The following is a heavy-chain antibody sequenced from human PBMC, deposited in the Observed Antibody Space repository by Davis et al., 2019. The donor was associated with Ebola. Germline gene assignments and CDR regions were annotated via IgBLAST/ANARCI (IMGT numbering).Heavy chain of an antibody. D-gene: IGHD3-3*01. J-gene: IGHJ5*02. CDR3: AATEYYDFWSGLFDP. V-gene: IGHV4-39*01. CDR2: IYHSGST. Sequence: SETLSLTCLVSGGSVSSHNYYWSWIRQPPGKELEWIGSIYHSGSTNYNPSLKSRVTISVDTSKNQFSLKLSSVTAADTAVYYCAATEYYDFWSGLFDPWGQGTLVTVSS. CDR1: GGSVSSHNYY.